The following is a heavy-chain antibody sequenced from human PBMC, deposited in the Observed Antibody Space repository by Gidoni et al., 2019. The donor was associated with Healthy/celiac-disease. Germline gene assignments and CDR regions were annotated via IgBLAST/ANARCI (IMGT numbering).Heavy chain of an antibody. V-gene: IGHV1-18*01. CDR2: ISAYNGNT. D-gene: IGHD3-22*01. CDR1: GYAFTSYG. J-gene: IGHJ4*02. Sequence: QVQLVQSGAEVKKPGASVKVSCQASGYAFTSYGISWVRQAPGQGLEWMGWISAYNGNTNYAQKLQGRVTMTTDTSTSTAYMELRSLRSDDTAVYYCARDQGTYYYDSSGNPFDYWGQGTLVTVSS. CDR3: ARDQGTYYYDSSGNPFDY.